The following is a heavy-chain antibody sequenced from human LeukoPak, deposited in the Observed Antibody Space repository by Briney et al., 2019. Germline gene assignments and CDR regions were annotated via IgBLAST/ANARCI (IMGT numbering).Heavy chain of an antibody. CDR3: ARGLKFDP. V-gene: IGHV4-34*01. Sequence: SETLSLTCAVYGGSFSGYYWSWIRQPPGKGLEWIGGINHSGSTNYNPPLKSRVTISVDTSKNQFSLKLSSVTAADTAVYYCARGLKFDPWGQGTLVTVSS. CDR2: INHSGST. J-gene: IGHJ5*02. CDR1: GGSFSGYY.